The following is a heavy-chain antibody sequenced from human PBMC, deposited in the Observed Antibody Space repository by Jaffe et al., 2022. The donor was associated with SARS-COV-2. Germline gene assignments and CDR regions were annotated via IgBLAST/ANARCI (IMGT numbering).Heavy chain of an antibody. CDR1: GFSLSTSGVG. J-gene: IGHJ6*02. V-gene: IGHV2-5*01. Sequence: QITLKESGPTLVKPTQTLTLTCTFSGFSLSTSGVGVGWIRQPPGKALEWLALIYWNDDKRYSPSLKSRLTITKDTSKNQVVLTMTNMDPVDTATYYCAHTPMTFFVGGMDVWGQGTTVTVSS. CDR2: IYWNDDK. D-gene: IGHD3-3*01. CDR3: AHTPMTFFVGGMDV.